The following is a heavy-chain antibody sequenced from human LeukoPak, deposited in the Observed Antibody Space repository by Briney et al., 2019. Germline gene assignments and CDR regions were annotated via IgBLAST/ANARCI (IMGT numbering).Heavy chain of an antibody. V-gene: IGHV3-48*04. CDR2: ISSSSSTI. J-gene: IGHJ6*03. CDR1: GFTFSSYG. Sequence: GGSLRLSCAASGFTFSSYGMHWVRQAPGKGLEWVSYISSSSSTIYYADSVKGRFTISRDNAKNSLYLQMNSLRAEDTAVYYCAKGVAHYYYMDVWGKGTTVTVSS. D-gene: IGHD2-15*01. CDR3: AKGVAHYYYMDV.